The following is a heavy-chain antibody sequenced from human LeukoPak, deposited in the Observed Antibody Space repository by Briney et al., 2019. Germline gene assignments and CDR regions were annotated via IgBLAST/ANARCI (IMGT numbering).Heavy chain of an antibody. CDR3: ARAPYGGVFYY. V-gene: IGHV1-2*02. D-gene: IGHD3-16*01. Sequence: ASVKVSCKASGYTCTGYYMHWVRQAPGQGLEWMGWINPNSGGTNYAQKFQGRVTMTRDTSVSTAYMELSRLRSDDTAVYYCARAPYGGVFYYWGQGTLVTVSS. J-gene: IGHJ4*02. CDR2: INPNSGGT. CDR1: GYTCTGYY.